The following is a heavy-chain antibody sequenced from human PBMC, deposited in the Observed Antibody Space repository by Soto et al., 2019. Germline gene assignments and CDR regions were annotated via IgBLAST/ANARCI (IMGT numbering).Heavy chain of an antibody. V-gene: IGHV3-30*18. D-gene: IGHD6-19*01. CDR3: AKDFEWLAKILDY. J-gene: IGHJ4*02. CDR2: VIYDGNKE. Sequence: QVQLVESGGGAVQPGGSLRLSCVASGFTFSTHAMHWVRQAPGKGLEWVAVVIYDGNKEYYVDSVKGRFSISRDNSKNTLYLQMNSLRVEDTAVYYCAKDFEWLAKILDYWGQGTLVTVSS. CDR1: GFTFSTHA.